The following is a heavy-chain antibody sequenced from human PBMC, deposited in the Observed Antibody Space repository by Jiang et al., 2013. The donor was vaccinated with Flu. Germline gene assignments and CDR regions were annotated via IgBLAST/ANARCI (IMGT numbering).Heavy chain of an antibody. J-gene: IGHJ6*02. D-gene: IGHD3-10*01. CDR2: INTNTGNP. V-gene: IGHV7-4-1*02. Sequence: SVKLSCKASGYIFNIYAIDWVRXAPGQGLEWMGWINTNTGNPTYAHDFTGRFVFSLDTSVTTAYLEISSLKAEDTAIYYCARDFAAGGSYYGLDVWGQGTTVTVS. CDR1: GYIFNIYA. CDR3: ARDFAAGGSYYGLDV.